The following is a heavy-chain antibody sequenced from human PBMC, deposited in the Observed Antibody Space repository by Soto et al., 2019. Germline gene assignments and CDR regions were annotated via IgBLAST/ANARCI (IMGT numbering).Heavy chain of an antibody. V-gene: IGHV1-18*04. CDR3: ERMYYDSSSYLDY. CDR1: GYTFSSHG. D-gene: IGHD3-22*01. Sequence: QVQLVQSGAEVKKPGASVKVSCKASGYTFSSHGFSWVRQAPGQGLEWMGWISAYNGNTNFAQKFQARVTMTTDTSTSTAYMDLRSLRSDDTAVYHCERMYYDSSSYLDYWGQGTLVTVSS. J-gene: IGHJ4*02. CDR2: ISAYNGNT.